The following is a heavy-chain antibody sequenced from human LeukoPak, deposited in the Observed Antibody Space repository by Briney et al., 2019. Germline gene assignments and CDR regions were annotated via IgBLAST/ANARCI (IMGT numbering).Heavy chain of an antibody. D-gene: IGHD3/OR15-3a*01. Sequence: GGSLRLSCAASGYTFSTHAMHWVRQAPGKGLEWMAEISYNGSNKLYANSVKGRFTVSRDNSKNTLYLQMTSLRAEDTAVYYCATTRGLWWFDPWGQGTLVTVSS. CDR2: ISYNGSNK. J-gene: IGHJ5*02. CDR3: ATTRGLWWFDP. CDR1: GYTFSTHA. V-gene: IGHV3-30*04.